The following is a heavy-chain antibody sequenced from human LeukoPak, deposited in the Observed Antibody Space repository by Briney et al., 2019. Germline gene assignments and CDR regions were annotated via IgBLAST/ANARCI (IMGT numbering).Heavy chain of an antibody. CDR3: AKDGSSRWYYGMDV. V-gene: IGHV3-30*18. D-gene: IGHD6-13*01. Sequence: GGSLRLSCAASGFTFSNYNMKWVRQAPGKGLEWVAVISYDGSNKYYADSVKGRFTISRDNSKNTLYLQMNSLRAEDTAVYYCAKDGSSRWYYGMDVWGQGTTVTVSS. CDR1: GFTFSNYN. CDR2: ISYDGSNK. J-gene: IGHJ6*02.